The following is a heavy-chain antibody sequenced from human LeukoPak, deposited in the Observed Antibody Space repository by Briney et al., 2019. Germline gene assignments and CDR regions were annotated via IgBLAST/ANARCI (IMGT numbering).Heavy chain of an antibody. V-gene: IGHV1-18*01. CDR3: ARAHSSGSRSAFDI. Sequence: ASVKVSCKASGGTFSSYAISWVRQAPGQGLEWMGWISAYNGNTNYAQKLQGRVTMTTDTSTSTAYMELRSLRSDDTAVYYCARAHSSGSRSAFDIWGQGTMVTVSS. D-gene: IGHD3-22*01. CDR1: GGTFSSYA. J-gene: IGHJ3*02. CDR2: ISAYNGNT.